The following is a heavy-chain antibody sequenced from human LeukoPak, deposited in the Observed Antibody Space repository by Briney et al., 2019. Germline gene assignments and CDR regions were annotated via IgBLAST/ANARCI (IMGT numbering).Heavy chain of an antibody. CDR1: GFTFSSYG. CDR3: AKGPDDSSGYYRSYYYYYMDV. CDR2: ISGSGGST. J-gene: IGHJ6*03. V-gene: IGHV3-23*01. D-gene: IGHD3-22*01. Sequence: GGSLRLSCAASGFTFSSYGMSWVRQAPGKGLEWVSAISGSGGSTYYADSVKGRFTISRDNSKNTLYLQMNSLRAEDTAVYYCAKGPDDSSGYYRSYYYYYMDVWGKGTTVTISS.